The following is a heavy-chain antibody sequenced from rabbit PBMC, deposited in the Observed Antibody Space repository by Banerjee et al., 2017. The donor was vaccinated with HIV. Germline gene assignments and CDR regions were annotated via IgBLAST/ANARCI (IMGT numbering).Heavy chain of an antibody. V-gene: IGHV1S40*01. D-gene: IGHD8-1*01. CDR3: ARRTGSSYNSLNL. Sequence: QSLEESGGDLVKPGASLTLTCTASGFDFSSSYHMGWVRQAPGKGLEWIACIYAGSSGSTYYASWAKGRFTISKTSSTTVTLQMTSLTAADTATYFCARRTGSSYNSLNLWGPGTLVTVS. CDR1: GFDFSSSYH. J-gene: IGHJ4*01. CDR2: IYAGSSGST.